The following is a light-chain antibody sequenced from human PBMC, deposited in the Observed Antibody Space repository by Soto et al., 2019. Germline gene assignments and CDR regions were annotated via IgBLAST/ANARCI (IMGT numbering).Light chain of an antibody. CDR3: QHRSTWPPLHT. Sequence: EIVLTQSPATLSLSPGERATLSCRASQSVTKYLAWYQQKPGQPPRLLIYDISNRATGIPARFSGSGSGTDFTLTISSLASEDFAFYYCQHRSTWPPLHTFGPGTKVDIK. CDR2: DIS. J-gene: IGKJ3*01. CDR1: QSVTKY. V-gene: IGKV3-11*01.